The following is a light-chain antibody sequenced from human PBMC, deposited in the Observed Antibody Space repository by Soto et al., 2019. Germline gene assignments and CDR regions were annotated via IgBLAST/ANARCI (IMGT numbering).Light chain of an antibody. CDR1: QTISSW. V-gene: IGKV1-5*03. J-gene: IGKJ1*01. CDR3: QHYNSYPVT. Sequence: SQMTQCPSTLSASVGDRVTITCRASQTISSWLAWYQQKPGKAPKLLIYKASSLESEVPSRFSGSGSGTEFTLTISSLQPDDFATYYCQHYNSYPVTFGQGTKVDIK. CDR2: KAS.